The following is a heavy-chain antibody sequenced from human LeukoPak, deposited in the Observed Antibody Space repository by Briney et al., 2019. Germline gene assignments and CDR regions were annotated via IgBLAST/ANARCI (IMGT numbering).Heavy chain of an antibody. D-gene: IGHD3-22*01. J-gene: IGHJ6*03. V-gene: IGHV1-69*05. CDR2: IIPIFGTA. CDR1: GGTFSSYA. CDR3: ARARLDSSGLYYYYYMDV. Sequence: SVKFSCKASGGTFSSYAISSGRQAPGHGLEWMGGIIPIFGTANYAQKFQGRVTITTDESTIRAYMELRSLRSEDTAVYYCARARLDSSGLYYYYYMDVWPKGNTVSVS.